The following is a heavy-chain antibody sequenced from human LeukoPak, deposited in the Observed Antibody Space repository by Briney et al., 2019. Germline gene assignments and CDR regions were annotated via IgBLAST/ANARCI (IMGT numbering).Heavy chain of an antibody. D-gene: IGHD1-26*01. CDR1: GFTFRSYD. Sequence: GGSQRLSCAASGFTFRSYDMTWVRQAPGKGLEWVSYISSSGSTIDYADSVKGRFTISRDNAKNSLYLQMNSLRAEDTAVYYCARGTVSGSRVFDYWGQGTLVTVSS. CDR2: ISSSGSTI. CDR3: ARGTVSGSRVFDY. V-gene: IGHV3-48*03. J-gene: IGHJ4*02.